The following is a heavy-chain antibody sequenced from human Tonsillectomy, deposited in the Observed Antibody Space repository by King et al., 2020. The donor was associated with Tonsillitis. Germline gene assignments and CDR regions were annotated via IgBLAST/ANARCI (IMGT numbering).Heavy chain of an antibody. J-gene: IGHJ6*02. D-gene: IGHD3-10*01. Sequence: VQLVESGAEVKKPGASVKVSCKASGYTFTSYGISWVRQAPGQGLEWMGWISAYNGNTDYVQKFQGRVTLTTDTSTSTAYMDLRSLRSDDKAVYYCARVIRGGARSYYNPSYYVMDVWGQGTTVTVSS. CDR1: GYTFTSYG. CDR3: ARVIRGGARSYYNPSYYVMDV. V-gene: IGHV1-18*01. CDR2: ISAYNGNT.